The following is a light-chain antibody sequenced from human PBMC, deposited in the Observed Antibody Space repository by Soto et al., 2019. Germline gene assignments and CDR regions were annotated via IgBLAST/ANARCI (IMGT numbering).Light chain of an antibody. CDR1: SSNIGSND. CDR2: ENS. Sequence: QAVVTQPPSVSAAPGQKVTISCSGNSSNIGSNDVSWYQQLPGKAPKLLLYENSQRPSGIPDRFSGSKSGTSATLGITGLQTGDEADYYCGTWDSSLIALFGTGTKVTVL. J-gene: IGLJ1*01. V-gene: IGLV1-51*02. CDR3: GTWDSSLIAL.